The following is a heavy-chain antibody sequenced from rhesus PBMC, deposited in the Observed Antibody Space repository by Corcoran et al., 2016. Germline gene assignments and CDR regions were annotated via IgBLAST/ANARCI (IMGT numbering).Heavy chain of an antibody. J-gene: IGHJ4*01. CDR1: GYSISSGYG. Sequence: QLQLQESGPGLVKPSETLSLTCAVSGYSISSGYGWSWIRQPPGKGLEWIGYISYSGSTSYNPSLRSRFTISRDTSKHQFSLKLSSVTAADTAVYYCARGYGGALYYWGQGVLVTVSS. CDR2: ISYSGST. D-gene: IGHD1-44*02. V-gene: IGHV4-122*02. CDR3: ARGYGGALYY.